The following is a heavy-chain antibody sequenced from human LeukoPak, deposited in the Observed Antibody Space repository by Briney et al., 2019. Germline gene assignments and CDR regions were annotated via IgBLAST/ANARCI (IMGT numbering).Heavy chain of an antibody. CDR1: GGTFSSYA. Sequence: ASVKVSCKASGGTFSSYAISWVRQAPGQGLEWMGGIIPIFGTANYAQKFQGRVTITADESTSTAYMELSSLRSEDTAVYYCARVQGTVPAAISDGGHNYYYYYGMDVWGQGTTVTVSS. J-gene: IGHJ6*02. V-gene: IGHV1-69*13. D-gene: IGHD2-2*02. CDR2: IIPIFGTA. CDR3: ARVQGTVPAAISDGGHNYYYYYGMDV.